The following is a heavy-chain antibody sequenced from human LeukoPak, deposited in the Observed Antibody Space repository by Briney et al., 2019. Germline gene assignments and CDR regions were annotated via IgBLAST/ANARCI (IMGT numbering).Heavy chain of an antibody. J-gene: IGHJ4*02. CDR2: ISYDGSNK. CDR3: AKGYCSSTSCREIDY. D-gene: IGHD2-2*01. V-gene: IGHV3-30*18. CDR1: GFTFSSYG. Sequence: GGSLRLSCAASGFTFSSYGMHWVRQAPGKGLEWVAVISYDGSNKYYADSVKGRFTISRDNSKNTLYLQMNSLRAEDTAVYYCAKGYCSSTSCREIDYWGQGTLVTVSS.